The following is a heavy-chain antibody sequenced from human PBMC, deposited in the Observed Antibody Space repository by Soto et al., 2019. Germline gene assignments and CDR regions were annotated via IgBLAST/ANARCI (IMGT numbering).Heavy chain of an antibody. Sequence: PSETRSLTCAVYGGSFSGYYWSWIRQPPGKGLEWIGEINHGVRKNYNPSLKSRVTISVYTSKNQFSLKLSSVTAADTAVYYCARGRTIYFFHSSGFDYWGNGKIVTDSS. J-gene: IGHJ5*01. CDR1: GGSFSGYY. CDR3: ARGRTIYFFHSSGFDY. D-gene: IGHD3-22*01. V-gene: IGHV4-34*01. CDR2: INHGVRK.